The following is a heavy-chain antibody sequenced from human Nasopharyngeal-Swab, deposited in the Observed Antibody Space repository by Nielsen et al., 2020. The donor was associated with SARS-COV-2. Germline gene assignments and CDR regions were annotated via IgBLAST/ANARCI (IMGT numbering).Heavy chain of an antibody. V-gene: IGHV3-7*01. CDR1: GFTFGDYA. J-gene: IGHJ6*02. Sequence: GESLKISCTASGFTFGDYAMSWVRQAPGKGLEWVANLNKDGSETYYVDSVKGRFTISRDNAKNSLFLQMNTLRGEDTAVYYCVRNMDVWGQGTTVTVSS. CDR3: VRNMDV. CDR2: LNKDGSET.